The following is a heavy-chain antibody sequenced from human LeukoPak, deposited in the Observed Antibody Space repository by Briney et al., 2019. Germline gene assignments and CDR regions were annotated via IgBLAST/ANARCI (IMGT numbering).Heavy chain of an antibody. CDR1: GFTFSSYS. CDR3: AIHSGYDSGFDP. V-gene: IGHV3-48*01. D-gene: IGHD5-12*01. CDR2: ISSTRTTI. J-gene: IGHJ5*02. Sequence: GGSLRLSCAASGFTFSSYSMNWVRQAPGKGLEWVSNISSTRTTIYYADSVKGRFTISRDNAKNSLYLQMNSLRAEDTAVYYCAIHSGYDSGFDPWGQGTLVTVSS.